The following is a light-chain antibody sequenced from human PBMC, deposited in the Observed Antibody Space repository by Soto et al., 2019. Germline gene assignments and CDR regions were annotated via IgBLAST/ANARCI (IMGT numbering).Light chain of an antibody. J-gene: IGKJ1*01. CDR3: QQAGYSLWT. Sequence: VLTQSPDTLSLSTGEGATLSCRASQRVSSRFFDWYQQKPAQAPRLLIYGTSIRAAGIPDRFSGAGSGTDFNLSISRLEPEDFAVYSCQQAGYSLWTFGQGTKVEI. CDR2: GTS. V-gene: IGKV3-20*01. CDR1: QRVSSRF.